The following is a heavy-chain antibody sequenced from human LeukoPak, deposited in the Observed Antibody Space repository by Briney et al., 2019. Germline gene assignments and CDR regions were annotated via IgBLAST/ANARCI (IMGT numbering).Heavy chain of an antibody. V-gene: IGHV1-2*02. D-gene: IGHD2-21*01. CDR2: INPNSGGT. Sequence: ASVKVSCKASGYTFTGYYMHWVRQAPGQGLEWMGWINPNSGGTNYAQKFQGRVTMTRDTSISTAYMELSRLRSDDTAVYYCARSSTLWAENDYWGQGTLVTVSS. J-gene: IGHJ4*02. CDR3: ARSSTLWAENDY. CDR1: GYTFTGYY.